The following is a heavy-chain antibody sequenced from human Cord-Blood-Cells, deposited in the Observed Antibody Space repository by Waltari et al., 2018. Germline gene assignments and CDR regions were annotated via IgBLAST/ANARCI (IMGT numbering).Heavy chain of an antibody. CDR1: GFTFSGSA. CDR3: TSRVGATYY. V-gene: IGHV3-73*02. Sequence: EVQLVESGGGLVQPGGSLKLSCAASGFTFSGSAMHWVRQASGKGLGWVGRIRSKANSYATAYAASVKGRFTISRDDSKNTAYLQMNSLKTEDTAVYYCTSRVGATYYWGQGTLVTVSS. J-gene: IGHJ4*02. CDR2: IRSKANSYAT. D-gene: IGHD1-26*01.